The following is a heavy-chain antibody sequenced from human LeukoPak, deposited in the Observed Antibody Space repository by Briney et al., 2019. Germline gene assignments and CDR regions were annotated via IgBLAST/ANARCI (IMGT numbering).Heavy chain of an antibody. CDR3: ASQRGYGGYDPRSHFDY. CDR2: IYYSGST. J-gene: IGHJ4*02. CDR1: GGSISSSSYY. V-gene: IGHV4-39*06. D-gene: IGHD5-12*01. Sequence: TSETLSLTCTVSGGSISSSSYYWGWIRQPPGKGLEWIGSIYYSGSTHYNPSLKSRVTKSVDTSKNLFPLRLSAVTAADTAVYYCASQRGYGGYDPRSHFDYWVEGSLV.